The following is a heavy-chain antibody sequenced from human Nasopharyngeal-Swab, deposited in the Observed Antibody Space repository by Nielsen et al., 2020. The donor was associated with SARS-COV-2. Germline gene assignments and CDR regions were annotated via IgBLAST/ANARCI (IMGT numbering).Heavy chain of an antibody. CDR3: ARDGTTSQTSYYYYGMDV. CDR2: IIPIFGTA. V-gene: IGHV1-69*13. CDR1: GGTFSSYA. J-gene: IGHJ6*02. Sequence: SVKVSCKASGGTFSSYAISWVRQAPGQGLEWMGGIIPIFGTANYAQKFQGRVTITADESMNTAYMELSSLRSEDTAVYYCARDGTTSQTSYYYYGMDVWGQGTTVTVSS. D-gene: IGHD4-17*01.